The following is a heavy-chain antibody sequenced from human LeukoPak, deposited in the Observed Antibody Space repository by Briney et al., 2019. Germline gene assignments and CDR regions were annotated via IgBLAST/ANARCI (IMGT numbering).Heavy chain of an antibody. CDR2: MNPNSGNT. CDR3: ARGEWGSGSSPFDY. CDR1: GYTFTSYD. V-gene: IGHV1-8*01. Sequence: ASGTVSCKASGYTFTSYDINWVRQATGQGLEWMGWMNPNSGNTGYAQKFQGRVTMTRNTSISTAYMELSSLRSEDTAVYYCARGEWGSGSSPFDYWGQGTLVTVSS. J-gene: IGHJ4*02. D-gene: IGHD3-16*01.